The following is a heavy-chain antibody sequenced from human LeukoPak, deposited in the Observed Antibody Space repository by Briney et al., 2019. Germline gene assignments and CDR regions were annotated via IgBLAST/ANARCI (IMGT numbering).Heavy chain of an antibody. V-gene: IGHV3-23*01. CDR1: GFTFSSYA. Sequence: GGSLRLSCAASGFTFSSYAMSWVRQAPGKGLEWVSAISGSGGSTYYADSVKGRFTISRDNSKNTLYLQMNSLRAEDTAVHYCAKDLGLATVTTRAVAFDIWGQGTMVTVSS. J-gene: IGHJ3*02. CDR2: ISGSGGST. CDR3: AKDLGLATVTTRAVAFDI. D-gene: IGHD4-17*01.